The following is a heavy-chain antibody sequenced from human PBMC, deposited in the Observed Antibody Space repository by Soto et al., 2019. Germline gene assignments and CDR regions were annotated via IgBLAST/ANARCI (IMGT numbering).Heavy chain of an antibody. CDR2: ISHDENNK. CDR3: AKAHDYVCIRDAFDI. CDR1: GFTSSRFG. J-gene: IGHJ3*02. D-gene: IGHD3-16*01. Sequence: QVQLVEYGGGAVQPGRSLRLSCAASGFTSSRFGMHWVRQAPGKGLEWVALISHDENNKYYADSVKGRFTIARDNSKNTVYLQMSSLRAEETAVYYCAKAHDYVCIRDAFDIWGQGTMVTVFS. V-gene: IGHV3-30*18.